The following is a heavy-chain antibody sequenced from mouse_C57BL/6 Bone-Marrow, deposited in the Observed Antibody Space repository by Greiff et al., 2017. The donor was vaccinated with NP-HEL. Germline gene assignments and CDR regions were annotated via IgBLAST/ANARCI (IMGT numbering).Heavy chain of an antibody. CDR2: IDPSDSYT. V-gene: IGHV1-50*01. J-gene: IGHJ3*01. Sequence: QVQLQQSGAELVKRGASVKLSCKASGYTFTSYWMQWVKQRPGQGLEWIGEIDPSDSYTNYNQKFKGKATLTVDTSSSTAYMQLSRLTSEDSAVYYCARGIYYGYDGFAYWGQGTLVTVSA. D-gene: IGHD2-2*01. CDR1: GYTFTSYW. CDR3: ARGIYYGYDGFAY.